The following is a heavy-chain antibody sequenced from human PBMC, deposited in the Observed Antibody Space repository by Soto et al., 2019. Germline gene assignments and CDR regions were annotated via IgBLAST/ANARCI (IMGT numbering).Heavy chain of an antibody. CDR2: IWDEGSNK. D-gene: IGHD3-16*01. Sequence: QVQLVESGGGVVQPGRSLRLSCAASGFTFSSYGMHWVRQAPGKGLEWVEVIWDEGSNKYYADTVKGRFSISRDNPKNPLYLQRNSLRAEDTAVYYCARDGVGGGYCQDWGQGTLVTVSS. CDR3: ARDGVGGGYCQD. CDR1: GFTFSSYG. V-gene: IGHV3-33*01. J-gene: IGHJ4*02.